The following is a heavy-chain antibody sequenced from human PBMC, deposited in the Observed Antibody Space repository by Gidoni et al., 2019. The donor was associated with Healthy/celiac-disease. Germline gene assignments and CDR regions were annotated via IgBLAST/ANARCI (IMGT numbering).Heavy chain of an antibody. J-gene: IGHJ4*02. CDR2: ISGSGGST. Sequence: EVQLLESGGGLVQPGGSLRLSCAASGFSFSSYAMSWVRQAPGKGLEWVSAISGSGGSTYYADSVKGRFTISRDNSKNTLYLQMNSLRAEDTAVYYCAKARGYSYGHFDYWGQGTLVTVSS. V-gene: IGHV3-23*01. D-gene: IGHD5-18*01. CDR3: AKARGYSYGHFDY. CDR1: GFSFSSYA.